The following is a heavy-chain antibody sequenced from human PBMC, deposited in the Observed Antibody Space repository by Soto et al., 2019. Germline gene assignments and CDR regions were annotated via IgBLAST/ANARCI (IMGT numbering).Heavy chain of an antibody. J-gene: IGHJ4*02. V-gene: IGHV1-3*01. CDR1: GYTFTSYA. Sequence: ASVKVSCKASGYTFTSYAMHWVRQAPGQRLEWMGWINAGNGNTKYSQKFQGRVTITRDTSASTAYMELSSLRSEDTAVYYCARLGYSSGWSPLWVFDYWGQGTLVTVSS. CDR3: ARLGYSSGWSPLWVFDY. CDR2: INAGNGNT. D-gene: IGHD6-19*01.